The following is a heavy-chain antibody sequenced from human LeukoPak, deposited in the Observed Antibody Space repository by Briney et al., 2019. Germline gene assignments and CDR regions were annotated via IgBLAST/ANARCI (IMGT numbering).Heavy chain of an antibody. CDR2: IYYSGST. Sequence: SETLSLTCTVSGGSISSYYWSWIRQPPGKGLEGIGYIYYSGSTNYNPSLKSRVTISVDTSKNQFSLKLSSVTAADTAVYYCARKYPDHMVRGVMDAFDIWGQGTMVTVSS. D-gene: IGHD3-10*01. J-gene: IGHJ3*02. CDR1: GGSISSYY. V-gene: IGHV4-59*08. CDR3: ARKYPDHMVRGVMDAFDI.